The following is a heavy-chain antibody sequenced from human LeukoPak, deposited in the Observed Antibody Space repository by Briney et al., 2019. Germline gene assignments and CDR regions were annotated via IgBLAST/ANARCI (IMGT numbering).Heavy chain of an antibody. V-gene: IGHV3-23*01. CDR1: GLTFSNYA. CDR2: ITGSGRGT. J-gene: IGHJ3*02. CDR3: SKDPNGDYVGAFDM. D-gene: IGHD4-17*01. Sequence: GGSLRLSCTASGLTFSNYATTWVRQAPGKGLEWVSSITGSGRGTSYADSVKGRVSVSRDNSQNTVFLHMNSLRADDTALYYCSKDPNGDYVGAFDMWGPGTMVTVSS.